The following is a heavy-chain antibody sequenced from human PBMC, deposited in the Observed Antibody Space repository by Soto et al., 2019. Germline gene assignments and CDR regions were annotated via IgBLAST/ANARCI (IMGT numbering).Heavy chain of an antibody. CDR3: AGSGYYHNSGMDV. CDR2: IYYSGST. J-gene: IGHJ6*02. CDR1: GSSISSYY. D-gene: IGHD3-22*01. Sequence: PSETLPLTCTVSGSSISSYYWSWLRQPPGKGLEWIGYIYYSGSTNYNPSLKSRLTISVDRSKNKFSLKLSSVTAADTAVYYCAGSGYYHNSGMDVWGQATTVTVSS. V-gene: IGHV4-59*12.